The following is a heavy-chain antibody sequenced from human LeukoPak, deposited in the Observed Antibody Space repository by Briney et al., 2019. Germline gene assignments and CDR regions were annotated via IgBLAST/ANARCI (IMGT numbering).Heavy chain of an antibody. CDR3: AKDRSSRYDFWSGSFSHYYYYYMDV. J-gene: IGHJ6*03. CDR1: GFTFSSYA. CDR2: ISGGSA. D-gene: IGHD3-3*01. V-gene: IGHV3-23*01. Sequence: PGGSLRLSCAASGFTFSSYAMSWVRQAPGKGLEWVSAISGGSADYAYSVKGRFSISIYNSKNTMYLQMNSLRAEDTAVYYCAKDRSSRYDFWSGSFSHYYYYYMDVWGKGTTVTVSS.